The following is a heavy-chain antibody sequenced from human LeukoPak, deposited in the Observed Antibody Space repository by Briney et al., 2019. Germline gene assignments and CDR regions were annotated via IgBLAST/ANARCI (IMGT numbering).Heavy chain of an antibody. CDR3: ARVSTVTSPPYYYYYYMDV. Sequence: ASVKVSCKASGYTFTSYDINWVRQATGQGLEWMGWMNPNSGNTGYAQKFQGRVTITADESTSTAYMELSSLRSEDTAVYYCARVSTVTSPPYYYYYYMDVWGKGTTVTVSS. CDR2: MNPNSGNT. V-gene: IGHV1-8*01. D-gene: IGHD4-17*01. J-gene: IGHJ6*03. CDR1: GYTFTSYD.